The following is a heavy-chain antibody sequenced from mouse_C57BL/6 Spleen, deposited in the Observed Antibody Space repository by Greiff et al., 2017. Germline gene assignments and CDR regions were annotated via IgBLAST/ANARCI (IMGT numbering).Heavy chain of an antibody. V-gene: IGHV8-8*01. D-gene: IGHD1-1*01. CDR1: GFSLSTFGMG. CDR3: ARIRKDYGSSYLDFDV. J-gene: IGHJ1*03. Sequence: QVTLKESGPGILQPSQTLSLTCSFSGFSLSTFGMGVGWIRQPSGKGLEWLAHIWWDDDKNYNPALKSRLTISKDTSKNQVFLKIANVDTADTATYYCARIRKDYGSSYLDFDVWGTGTTVTVSS. CDR2: IWWDDDK.